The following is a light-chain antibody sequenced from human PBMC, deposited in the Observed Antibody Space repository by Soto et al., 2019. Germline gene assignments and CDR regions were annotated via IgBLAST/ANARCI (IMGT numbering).Light chain of an antibody. Sequence: EIVLTQSPGTLSLSPGERATLSCRASQSVCSSYLAWYQQKPGQAPRLLIYGASSRATGIPDRFSGSGSGTDFTLTISRLEPEDFAVYYCQQYGSSPWGFGQGTKVEIK. CDR3: QQYGSSPWG. V-gene: IGKV3-20*01. CDR2: GAS. CDR1: QSVCSSY. J-gene: IGKJ1*01.